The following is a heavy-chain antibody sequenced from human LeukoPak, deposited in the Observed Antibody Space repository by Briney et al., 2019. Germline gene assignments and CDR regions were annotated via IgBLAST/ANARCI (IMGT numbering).Heavy chain of an antibody. J-gene: IGHJ4*02. D-gene: IGHD1-1*01. CDR2: IWYDGSNK. CDR3: ASHKGYGPKSLDY. CDR1: GFTFSSYG. V-gene: IGHV3-33*01. Sequence: PGRSLRLSCAASGFTFSSYGMHWVRQAPGKGLEWVAVIWYDGSNKYYADSVKGRFTISRDNSKNTLYLQMNSLRVEDTAVYYCASHKGYGPKSLDYWGQGTLVTVSS.